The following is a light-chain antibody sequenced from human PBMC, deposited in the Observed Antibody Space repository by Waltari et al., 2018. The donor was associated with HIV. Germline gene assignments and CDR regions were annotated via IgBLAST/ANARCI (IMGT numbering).Light chain of an antibody. CDR2: AAS. CDR1: QSVISK. J-gene: IGKJ2*01. V-gene: IGKV3-15*01. CDR3: QQYNSWPPGNT. Sequence: EIVMTQSPVTLSVSPGERATLSRRLSQSVISKLAWYQQKPGQAPRLLNSAASTRATGTPARFSGSGSGTEFTLTISSLQPEDFAVYYCQQYNSWPPGNTFGQGTKLEIK.